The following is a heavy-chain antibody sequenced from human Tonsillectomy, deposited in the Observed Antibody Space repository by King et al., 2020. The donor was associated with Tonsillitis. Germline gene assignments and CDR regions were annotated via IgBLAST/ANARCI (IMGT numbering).Heavy chain of an antibody. V-gene: IGHV3-23*03. J-gene: IGHJ4*02. Sequence: VQLVESGGGLVQPGGSLRLSCAASGFTFSSYAMSWVRQAPGKGLEWVSVIYSGGRSTYYADSVKGRFTISRDNSKNTLYLQKNSLRAEDTAVYYWANSGGNYYDSSGYFDYWGQRTLVTVSS. D-gene: IGHD3-22*01. CDR2: IYSGGRST. CDR3: ANSGGNYYDSSGYFDY. CDR1: GFTFSSYA.